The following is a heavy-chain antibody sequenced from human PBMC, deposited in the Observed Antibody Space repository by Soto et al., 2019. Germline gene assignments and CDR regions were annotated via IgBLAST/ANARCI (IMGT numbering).Heavy chain of an antibody. CDR2: INHSGST. CDR3: ARGGLRYFDWLPPFDY. Sequence: KPSETLSLTCAVYGGSFSGYYWSWIRQPPGKGLEWIGEINHSGSTNYNPSLKSRVTISVDTSKNQFSLKLSSVTAADTAVYYCARGGLRYFDWLPPFDYWGQGTLVTVSS. V-gene: IGHV4-34*01. CDR1: GGSFSGYY. D-gene: IGHD3-9*01. J-gene: IGHJ4*02.